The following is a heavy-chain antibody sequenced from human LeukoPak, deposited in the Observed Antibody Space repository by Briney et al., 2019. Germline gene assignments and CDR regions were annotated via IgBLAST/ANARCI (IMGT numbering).Heavy chain of an antibody. CDR2: IYHSGST. CDR1: GYSITSGYY. J-gene: IGHJ4*02. CDR3: ARVLRGAFDS. V-gene: IGHV4-38-2*02. D-gene: IGHD3-10*01. Sequence: PSETLSLTCTVSGYSITSGYYWAWIRQSSEKGLEWIGTIYHSGSTYNNPSLKSRVTISVDTSENRFSLSLTSATATDTAVYYWARVLRGAFDSWGQGTLVIVSS.